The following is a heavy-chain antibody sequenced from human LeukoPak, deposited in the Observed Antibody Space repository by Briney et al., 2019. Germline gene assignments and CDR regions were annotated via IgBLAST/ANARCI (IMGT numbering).Heavy chain of an antibody. CDR1: GGSVRSYY. CDR2: IHNTGST. Sequence: SETLSLTCTVSGGSVRSYYWSWIRQPPGEGLEWIAYIHNTGSTNYNPSIKSRVTISLDTSKNEFSLKFTSVAAADTAVYYCVRDWEGFNFDIWGQGTMVTVSS. CDR3: VRDWEGFNFDI. V-gene: IGHV4-59*02. J-gene: IGHJ3*02. D-gene: IGHD1-26*01.